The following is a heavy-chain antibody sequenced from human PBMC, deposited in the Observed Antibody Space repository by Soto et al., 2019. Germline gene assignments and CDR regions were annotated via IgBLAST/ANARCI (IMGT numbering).Heavy chain of an antibody. CDR3: ARLMQWLVDGFDV. Sequence: QLQLQESGPGLVKPSETLSLTCTVSGGPISSTSNYWGWIRQPPGKGPEWIGSVSYRGKTYYKSSLKSRVTIFVDTSKNQFSLRLNSMTAADTAVYYCARLMQWLVDGFDVWGQGTMVIVSS. J-gene: IGHJ3*01. V-gene: IGHV4-39*01. CDR1: GGPISSTSNY. CDR2: VSYRGKT. D-gene: IGHD6-19*01.